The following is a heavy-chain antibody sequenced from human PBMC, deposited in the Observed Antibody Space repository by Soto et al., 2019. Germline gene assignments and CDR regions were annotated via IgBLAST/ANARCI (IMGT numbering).Heavy chain of an antibody. Sequence: KPSETLSLTCAVYGGCFKGYYCSCVRQTALKWREWIGEINHSGSTNYNPSLKSRVTISVDTSKNQFSLKLSSVTAADTAVYYCARGHYDRALTSWLRLGYYSYGMDVWGQGTTVTVSS. CDR1: GGCFKGYY. D-gene: IGHD2-2*01. CDR3: ARGHYDRALTSWLRLGYYSYGMDV. J-gene: IGHJ6*02. CDR2: INHSGST. V-gene: IGHV4-34*01.